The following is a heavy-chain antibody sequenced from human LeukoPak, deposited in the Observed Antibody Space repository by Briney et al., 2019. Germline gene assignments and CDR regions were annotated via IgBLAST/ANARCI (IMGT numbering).Heavy chain of an antibody. CDR3: ARHRYNWNCRFDP. CDR1: GGSISSYY. Sequence: SETLSLTCTVSGGSISSYYWSWIRQPPGKGLEWIGYIYTSGSTNYNPSLKSRVTISVDTSKNQFSLKLSSVAAADTAVYYCARHRYNWNCRFDPWGQGTLVTVSS. V-gene: IGHV4-4*09. D-gene: IGHD1-7*01. J-gene: IGHJ5*02. CDR2: IYTSGST.